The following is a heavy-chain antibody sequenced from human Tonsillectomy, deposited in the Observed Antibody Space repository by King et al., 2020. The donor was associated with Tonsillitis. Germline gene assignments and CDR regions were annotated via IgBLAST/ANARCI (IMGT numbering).Heavy chain of an antibody. CDR1: GGSISRSNW. CDR3: ARAGWSSTPSRVGFDP. D-gene: IGHD3-3*01. CDR2: IHHSGST. Sequence: QLQESGPGLVKPSGTLSLTCAFSGGSISRSNWWSWGRQPPGKGLEWIGEIHHSGSTKYNPSLKSRLTLSLDKSKNQFSLTLSSVTAADTAGYYCARAGWSSTPSRVGFDPWGQGTLVTVSS. J-gene: IGHJ5*02. V-gene: IGHV4-4*02.